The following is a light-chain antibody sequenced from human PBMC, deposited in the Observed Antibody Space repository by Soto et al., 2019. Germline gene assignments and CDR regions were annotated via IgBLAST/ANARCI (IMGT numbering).Light chain of an antibody. Sequence: DIQMTQSPSTLSASVGDRVTIACRASQTISSWLAWYQQKPGKDPNLLIYQASSLESGVPSRFSGSGSGTEFTLTISSLQPDDFATYYCQQYYVNPWTFGQGTKVDIK. CDR3: QQYYVNPWT. CDR1: QTISSW. CDR2: QAS. V-gene: IGKV1-5*03. J-gene: IGKJ1*01.